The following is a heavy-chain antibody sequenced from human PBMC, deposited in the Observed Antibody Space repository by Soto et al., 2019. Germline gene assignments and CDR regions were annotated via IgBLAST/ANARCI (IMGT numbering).Heavy chain of an antibody. D-gene: IGHD4-17*01. CDR1: TDTFTSHH. J-gene: IGHJ6*02. Sequence: RASVKVSCKASTDTFTSHHMHWVRQAPGQGLEWMGIINPSGGSTSYAQRFQGRATMTSDTSTSTVYMELSSLRSDDTAVYYCPRAALSAAATTVVLYFSAMDVWGQGTTVTVSS. V-gene: IGHV1-46*01. CDR3: PRAALSAAATTVVLYFSAMDV. CDR2: INPSGGST.